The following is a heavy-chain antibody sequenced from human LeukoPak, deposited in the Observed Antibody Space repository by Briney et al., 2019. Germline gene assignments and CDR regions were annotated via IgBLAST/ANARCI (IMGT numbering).Heavy chain of an antibody. J-gene: IGHJ6*02. CDR2: ISSSSSYI. D-gene: IGHD3-22*01. Sequence: PGGSLRLSCAASGFTFSSYSMNWVRQAPGKGLEWVSSISSSSSYIYYADSVKGRFTISRDNAKNSLYLQMNSLRAEDTAVYYCARQDTDSSGYYYYYYYGMDVWGQGTTVTVSS. CDR1: GFTFSSYS. CDR3: ARQDTDSSGYYYYYYYGMDV. V-gene: IGHV3-21*01.